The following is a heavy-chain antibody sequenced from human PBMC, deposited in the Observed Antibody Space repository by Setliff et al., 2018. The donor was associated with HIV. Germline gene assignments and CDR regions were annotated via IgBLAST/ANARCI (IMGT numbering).Heavy chain of an antibody. J-gene: IGHJ4*02. CDR1: GYSISSNDW. V-gene: IGHV4-28*05. D-gene: IGHD3-3*01. CDR3: ARASTIFGVVTPGFLDY. Sequence: PSETLSLTCVVSGYSISSNDWWGWIRQSPGRGLEWIGYIYYSGSIYYNPSLKSRVTMSLDASKNQFSLKLSSVTAVDTAVYYCARASTIFGVVTPGFLDYWGQGTLVTVSS. CDR2: IYYSGSI.